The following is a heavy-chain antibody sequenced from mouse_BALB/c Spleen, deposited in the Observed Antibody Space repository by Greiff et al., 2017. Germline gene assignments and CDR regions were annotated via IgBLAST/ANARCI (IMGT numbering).Heavy chain of an antibody. CDR1: GFTFSSYT. J-gene: IGHJ4*01. D-gene: IGHD2-1*01. V-gene: IGHV5-12-2*01. CDR2: ISNGGGST. Sequence: EVKVVESGGGLVQPGGSLKLSCAASGFTFSSYTMSWVRQTPEKRLEWVAYISNGGGSTYYPDTVKGRFTISRDNAKNTLYLQMSSLKSEDTAMYYCARQGYGNNYAMDYWGQGTSVTVSS. CDR3: ARQGYGNNYAMDY.